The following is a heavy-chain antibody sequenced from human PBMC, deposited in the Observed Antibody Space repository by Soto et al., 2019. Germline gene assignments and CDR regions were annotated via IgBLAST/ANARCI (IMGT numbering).Heavy chain of an antibody. J-gene: IGHJ6*03. Sequence: QVQLVESGGGVVQPGRSLRLSCAASGFTFSSYGMHWVRQAPGKGLEWVAVIWYDGSNKYYADSVKGRFTISRDNSKNTLDLHMNSLRAGDTAVYYWAATGIWWSYRYTGHGSSCRPYYYYYMDVWGKGTTVTVSS. CDR1: GFTFSSYG. CDR2: IWYDGSNK. V-gene: IGHV3-33*01. CDR3: AATGIWWSYRYTGHGSSCRPYYYYYMDV. D-gene: IGHD3-16*02.